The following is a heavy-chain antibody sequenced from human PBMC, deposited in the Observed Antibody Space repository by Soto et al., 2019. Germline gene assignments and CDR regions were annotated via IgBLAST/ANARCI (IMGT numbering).Heavy chain of an antibody. CDR3: ARPGRINGWYYFDY. J-gene: IGHJ4*02. CDR1: GDSISSSTYF. Sequence: SETLSLTCTVSGDSISSSTYFWGWIRQPPGKGLEWIGSISYSGSTYFNPSLKSRVTISIDTSKNQFSLKLNSVTAADTAVYYCARPGRINGWYYFDYWGQGALVT. CDR2: ISYSGST. D-gene: IGHD6-19*01. V-gene: IGHV4-39*01.